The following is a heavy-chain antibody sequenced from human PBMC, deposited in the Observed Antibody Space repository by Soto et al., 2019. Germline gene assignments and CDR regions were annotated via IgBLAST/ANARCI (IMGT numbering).Heavy chain of an antibody. D-gene: IGHD4-17*01. CDR2: IYHRGST. J-gene: IGHJ6*02. V-gene: IGHV4-38-2*02. CDR3: PRDKTTVTHPAYYYGMEV. Sequence: SETLSLTCAVSVYSISSGYYWVWIRHPPWKGLEWIGSIYHRGSTYYNPSLKSRVTISLDTSKNQFSLKLSSVTAADTAVYYCPRDKTTVTHPAYYYGMEVWGQGTTVAVSS. CDR1: VYSISSGYY.